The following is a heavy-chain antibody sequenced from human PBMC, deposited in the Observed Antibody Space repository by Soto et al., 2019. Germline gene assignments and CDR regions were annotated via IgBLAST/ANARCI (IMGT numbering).Heavy chain of an antibody. CDR1: GFNFNSYA. CDR2: MSSDGTQV. V-gene: IGHV3-30-3*01. D-gene: IGHD1-1*01. J-gene: IGHJ4*02. CDR3: ARPETNWNNVGGY. Sequence: QVQLVESGGGVVHPGRSLRLSCAASGFNFNSYAMHWVRQAPGRGLQWVALMSSDGTQVFYADSVKGRFTISRDNSKSTLFLQMNSLRVEDTAVYYCARPETNWNNVGGYWGRGTLVTVSS.